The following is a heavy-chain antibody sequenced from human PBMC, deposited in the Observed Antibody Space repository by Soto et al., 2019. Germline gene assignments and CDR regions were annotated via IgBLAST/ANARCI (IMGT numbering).Heavy chain of an antibody. CDR1: GGSISSGGYY. J-gene: IGHJ5*02. D-gene: IGHD2-15*01. CDR3: ARCSLVVIPVPGFDP. Sequence: SETLSLTCTVSGGSISSGGYYWRWIRQHPGRGLEWIGYIYYNGNTYYNPSLKSRVTVSVDTSKNQFSLNVRSVTAADTAVYYCARCSLVVIPVPGFDPWGQGTLVTVSS. V-gene: IGHV4-31*03. CDR2: IYYNGNT.